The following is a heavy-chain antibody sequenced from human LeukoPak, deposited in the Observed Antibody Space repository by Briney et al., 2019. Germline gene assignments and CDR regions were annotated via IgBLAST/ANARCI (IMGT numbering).Heavy chain of an antibody. V-gene: IGHV1-69-2*01. D-gene: IGHD1-7*01. CDR3: ATGELELPVGY. J-gene: IGHJ4*02. Sequence: ASVKISCKVSGYTFTDYYMHWVQQAPGKGLEWMGLVDPEDGETIYAEKSQGRVTITADTSTDTAYMELSSLRSEDTAVYYCATGELELPVGYWGQGTLVTVSS. CDR2: VDPEDGET. CDR1: GYTFTDYY.